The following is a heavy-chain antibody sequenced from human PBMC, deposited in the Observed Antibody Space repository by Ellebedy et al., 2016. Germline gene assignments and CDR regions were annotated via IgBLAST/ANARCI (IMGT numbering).Heavy chain of an antibody. CDR2: IDPSDSYT. Sequence: GESLKISXKGSGYSFTSYWISWVRQMPGKGLEWMGRIDPSDSYTNYSLSFQGHVTISADKSISTAYLQWSSLKASDTAMYYCARHVSDIVATIREFDPWGQGTLVTVSS. J-gene: IGHJ5*02. V-gene: IGHV5-10-1*01. CDR3: ARHVSDIVATIREFDP. D-gene: IGHD5-12*01. CDR1: GYSFTSYW.